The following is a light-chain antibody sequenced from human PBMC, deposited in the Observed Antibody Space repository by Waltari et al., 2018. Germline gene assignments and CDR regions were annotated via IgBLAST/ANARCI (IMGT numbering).Light chain of an antibody. CDR2: GAS. CDR1: QSVSSSY. Sequence: EIVLTQSPGTLSLSPGERATLSCRASQSVSSSYLAWYQQKPGQAPRLLIYGASSRATGIPDRFSGSGSGTDFTLTISRLEPEDFAVYYCQQYGSSPPGTFGQGTTLEIK. CDR3: QQYGSSPPGT. V-gene: IGKV3-20*01. J-gene: IGKJ2*01.